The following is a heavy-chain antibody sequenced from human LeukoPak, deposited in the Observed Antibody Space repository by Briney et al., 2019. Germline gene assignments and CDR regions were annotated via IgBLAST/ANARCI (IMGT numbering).Heavy chain of an antibody. J-gene: IGHJ4*02. Sequence: GGSLRLSCAASGFTFDDYAMHWVRQAPGKGLEWVSGISWNSGSIGYADSVKGRFTISRDNAKNSLYLQMNSLRAEDTAVYYCARVGGAYCSGGSCYSGALNYWGQGTLVTVSS. CDR1: GFTFDDYA. V-gene: IGHV3-9*01. D-gene: IGHD2-15*01. CDR2: ISWNSGSI. CDR3: ARVGGAYCSGGSCYSGALNY.